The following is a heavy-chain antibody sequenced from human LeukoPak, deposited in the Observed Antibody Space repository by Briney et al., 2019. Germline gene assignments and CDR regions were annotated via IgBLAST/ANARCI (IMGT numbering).Heavy chain of an antibody. CDR1: GYTFTSYG. CDR2: ISAYNGNT. V-gene: IGHV1-18*01. CDR3: ARDGEVQRITIFGVVNLYSNWFDP. D-gene: IGHD3-3*01. Sequence: GASVKVSCKASGYTFTSYGISWVRQAPGQGLEWMGWISAYNGNTNYAQKLQGRVTMTTDTSTSTAYMELRSLRSDDTAVYYCARDGEVQRITIFGVVNLYSNWFDPWGQGTLVTVSS. J-gene: IGHJ5*02.